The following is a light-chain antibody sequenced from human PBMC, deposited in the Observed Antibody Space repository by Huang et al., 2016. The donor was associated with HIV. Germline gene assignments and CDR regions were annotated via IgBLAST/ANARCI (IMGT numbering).Light chain of an antibody. CDR3: QQYDGYPWT. CDR1: QSFTTW. Sequence: DIQMTQSPSTLSASVGDRVTITCRASQSFTTWLAWYQQKPGKAPKLLIYEVSSLESWVPSRFSVSGSGTEFTLTFSSLQPDDFATYYCQQYDGYPWTFGQGTKVEIK. CDR2: EVS. J-gene: IGKJ1*01. V-gene: IGKV1-5*01.